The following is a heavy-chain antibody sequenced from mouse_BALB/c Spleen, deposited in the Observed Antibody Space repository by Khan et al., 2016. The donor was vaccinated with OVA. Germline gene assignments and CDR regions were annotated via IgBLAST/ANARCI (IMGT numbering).Heavy chain of an antibody. Sequence: VQLQESGPGLVAPSQSLSITCTVSGYSLTRYGVHWVRQPPGKGLEWLGLIWAGGSTNYNWALMSRLSISIDNSKSQVFLIMNSLQTDDTALYYCARSKYLARYWGQGTTLTVSS. V-gene: IGHV2-9*02. CDR2: IWAGGST. J-gene: IGHJ2*01. D-gene: IGHD3-3*01. CDR1: GYSLTRYG. CDR3: ARSKYLARY.